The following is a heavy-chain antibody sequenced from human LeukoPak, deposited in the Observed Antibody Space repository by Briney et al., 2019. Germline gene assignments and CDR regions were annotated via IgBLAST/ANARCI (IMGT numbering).Heavy chain of an antibody. CDR2: ISYDGRNT. V-gene: IGHV3-30*03. Sequence: GGSLRLSCAASGFTVRSNYMSWVRQAPGKGLEWVAYISYDGRNTNYAGSVKGRFTSSRDTSRNTVNLQMSSLRPEDTAVYYCARETAYGISRPIEYWGQGTLVTVSS. J-gene: IGHJ4*02. CDR1: GFTVRSNY. CDR3: ARETAYGISRPIEY. D-gene: IGHD6-13*01.